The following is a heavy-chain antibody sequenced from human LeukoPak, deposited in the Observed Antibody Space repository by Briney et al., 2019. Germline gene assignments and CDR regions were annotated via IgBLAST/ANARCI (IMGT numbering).Heavy chain of an antibody. CDR3: AREEYCSSTSCYGSYNWFDP. V-gene: IGHV1-18*01. CDR2: ISAYNGNT. Sequence: GASVKVSCKASGYTFTSYGISWVRQAPGQGLEWMGWISAYNGNTNYAQKLQGRVTMTTDTSTSTAYMEPRSLRSDDTAVYYCAREEYCSSTSCYGSYNWFDPWGQGTLVTVSS. CDR1: GYTFTSYG. J-gene: IGHJ5*02. D-gene: IGHD2-2*01.